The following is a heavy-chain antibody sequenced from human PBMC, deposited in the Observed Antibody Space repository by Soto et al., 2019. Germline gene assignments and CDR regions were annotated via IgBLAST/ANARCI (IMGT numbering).Heavy chain of an antibody. V-gene: IGHV4-34*01. J-gene: IGHJ4*02. D-gene: IGHD3-3*01. CDR3: ARGSLLDFWRVHYFDY. CDR1: GGSFSGYY. Sequence: SETLSLTCAVYGGSFSGYYWIWIRQPPGKGLEWIGEINHSGSTNYNPSLKSRVTISVDTSKNQFSLKLSSVTAADTAVYYCARGSLLDFWRVHYFDYWGQGTLVTVSS. CDR2: INHSGST.